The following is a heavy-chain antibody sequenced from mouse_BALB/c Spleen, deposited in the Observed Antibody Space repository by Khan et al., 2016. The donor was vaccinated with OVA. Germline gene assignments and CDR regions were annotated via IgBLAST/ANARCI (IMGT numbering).Heavy chain of an antibody. CDR2: ISKTGSNT. V-gene: IGHV5-9-4*01. J-gene: IGHJ3*01. Sequence: EVELVESGGGLVKPGGSLKLSCAASGFTFSGYAMSWVRQTPEKRLEWVAEISKTGSNTYYPDTVTGRFTISRDNAKNTLYLEMSSLRSEDTAMYYCARDRYYCSSPDWFAYWGQGTLVTVSA. CDR3: ARDRYYCSSPDWFAY. D-gene: IGHD1-1*01. CDR1: GFTFSGYA.